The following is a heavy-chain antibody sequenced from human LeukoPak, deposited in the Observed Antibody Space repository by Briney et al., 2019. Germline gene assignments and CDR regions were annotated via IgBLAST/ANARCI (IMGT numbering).Heavy chain of an antibody. D-gene: IGHD6-6*01. V-gene: IGHV4-61*02. CDR3: ARDLYRSSSAHFDY. CDR2: IYTSGST. Sequence: SETLSLTCTVSGGSISSGSYYWSWIRQPAGKGLEWIGRIYTSGSTNYNPSLKSRVTISVDMSKNQFSLKLSSVTAADTAVYYCARDLYRSSSAHFDYWGQGTLVTVSS. CDR1: GGSISSGSYY. J-gene: IGHJ4*02.